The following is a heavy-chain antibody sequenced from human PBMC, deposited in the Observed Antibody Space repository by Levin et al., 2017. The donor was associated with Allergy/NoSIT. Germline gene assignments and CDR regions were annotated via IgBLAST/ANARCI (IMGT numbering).Heavy chain of an antibody. CDR3: ARNQYRSSYGYGLDY. CDR2: IYYSGST. Sequence: SETLSLTCTVSGGSISSYYWSWIRQPPGKGLEWIGYIYYSGSTNYNPSLKSRVTISVDTSKNQFSLKLSSVTAADTAVFYCARNQYRSSYGYGLDYWGQGTLVTVSS. J-gene: IGHJ4*02. D-gene: IGHD5-18*01. CDR1: GGSISSYY. V-gene: IGHV4-59*08.